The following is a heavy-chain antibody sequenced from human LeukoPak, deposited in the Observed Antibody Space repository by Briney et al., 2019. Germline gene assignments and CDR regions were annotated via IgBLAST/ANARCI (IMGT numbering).Heavy chain of an antibody. CDR1: GFTFSTYA. D-gene: IGHD5-12*01. CDR3: AKDYNGYDSY. J-gene: IGHJ4*02. Sequence: GGSLRLSCAASGFTFSTYAMNWVRQAPGEGLEWVSTISASGGSTYYADSVQGRFTISRDNSKNTLYLQMNSLRAEDTALYYCAKDYNGYDSYWGQGTLVTVSS. V-gene: IGHV3-23*01. CDR2: ISASGGST.